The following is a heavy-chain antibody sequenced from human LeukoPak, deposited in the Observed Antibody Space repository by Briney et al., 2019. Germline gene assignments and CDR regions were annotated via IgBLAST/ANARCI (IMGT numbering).Heavy chain of an antibody. D-gene: IGHD2-21*01. CDR3: ARDFAYKKFDY. CDR1: GLIFSGSW. V-gene: IGHV3-7*03. CDR2: INPDGNKK. Sequence: PGGSLRLSCAASGLIFSGSWMNWVRQAPGKGLEWVATINPDGNKKGVADSVRGRFTISRDDAGNSLYLQMNSLRAEDTAVYYCARDFAYKKFDYWGQGTLVTVSS. J-gene: IGHJ4*02.